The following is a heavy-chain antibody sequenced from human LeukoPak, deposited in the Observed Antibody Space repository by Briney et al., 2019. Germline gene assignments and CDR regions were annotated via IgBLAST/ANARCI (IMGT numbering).Heavy chain of an antibody. CDR2: ISGSGSTI. Sequence: GGSLRLSCAASGFTFSNAWMSWVRQAPGKGLEWISYISGSGSTIYYADSVKGRFTISRDNASSSLYLQLNSLRAEDTAVYYCAELGITMVGGVWGKGTTVTISS. CDR3: AELGITMVGGV. D-gene: IGHD3-10*02. J-gene: IGHJ6*04. V-gene: IGHV3-11*04. CDR1: GFTFSNAW.